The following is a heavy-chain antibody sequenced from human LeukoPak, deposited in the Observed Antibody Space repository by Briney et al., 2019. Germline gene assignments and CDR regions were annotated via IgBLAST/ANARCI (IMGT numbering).Heavy chain of an antibody. Sequence: PGGSLRLSCASSGFSIRTFGMTWVRQAAGKGLRGVSTLSAGTESSYYADAVKGRFTVSGDYSKNTLYLLMTNVRANDSAVYYCAKFYDFDSRGYYSDWGQGTLVAVSS. CDR3: AKFYDFDSRGYYSD. J-gene: IGHJ4*02. CDR2: LSAGTESS. V-gene: IGHV3-23*01. CDR1: GFSIRTFG. D-gene: IGHD3-22*01.